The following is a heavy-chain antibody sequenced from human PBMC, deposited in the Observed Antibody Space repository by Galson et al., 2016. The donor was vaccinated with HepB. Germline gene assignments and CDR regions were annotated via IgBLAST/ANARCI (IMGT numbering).Heavy chain of an antibody. Sequence: SETLSLTCTVSGDSIGSYYWNWIRQSPEKGLEWIGFITYSGSTKYNPSLKSRVTISVDTSKNQFSLKLSSVTAADPAVYFCAREKWSSAWSNLKYWYFDLWGRGAQATVSS. CDR2: ITYSGST. CDR3: AREKWSSAWSNLKYWYFDL. V-gene: IGHV4-59*01. J-gene: IGHJ2*01. D-gene: IGHD6-19*01. CDR1: GDSIGSYY.